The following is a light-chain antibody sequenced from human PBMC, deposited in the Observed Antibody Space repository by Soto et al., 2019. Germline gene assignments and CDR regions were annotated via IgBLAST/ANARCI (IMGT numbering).Light chain of an antibody. J-gene: IGLJ2*01. CDR2: EDN. V-gene: IGLV6-57*04. CDR3: QSYDNNNHVV. Sequence: NFMLTQPHSASESPGKTVTISCTRSSGSIVSNYVQWYQQRPGSAPTTVIYEDNQRPSGVPDRFSGSIDSSSNSASLTISGLKTEDEADYYCQSYDNNNHVVFGGGTQLTVL. CDR1: SGSIVSNY.